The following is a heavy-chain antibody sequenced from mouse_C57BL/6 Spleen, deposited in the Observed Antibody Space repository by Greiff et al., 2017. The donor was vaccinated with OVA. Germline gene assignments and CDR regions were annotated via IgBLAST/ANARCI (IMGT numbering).Heavy chain of an antibody. CDR3: ARWVYGSLDY. CDR2: INPNNGGT. J-gene: IGHJ2*01. V-gene: IGHV1-26*01. CDR1: GYTFTDYY. D-gene: IGHD1-1*01. Sequence: EVQLQQSGPELVKPGASVKISCKASGYTFTDYYMNWVKQSHGKSLEWIGDINPNNGGTSYNQKFKGKATLTVDKSSSTAYMELRSLTSEDSAVYYCARWVYGSLDYWGQGTTLTVSS.